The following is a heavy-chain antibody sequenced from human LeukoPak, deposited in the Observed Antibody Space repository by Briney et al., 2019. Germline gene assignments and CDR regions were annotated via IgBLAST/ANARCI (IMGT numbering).Heavy chain of an antibody. CDR3: ARDLTEGGSGTPLLYGMDV. D-gene: IGHD3-10*01. J-gene: IGHJ6*02. CDR2: IHPSGGST. CDR1: GYTFTSYY. Sequence: ASVTVSCKASGYTFTSYYMHWVRQAAGQGLGGIGVIHPSGGSTSYAQKSQGRVAMTRDTSTSTVYMELSSLRSEDTAVYYCARDLTEGGSGTPLLYGMDVWGQGTTVTVS. V-gene: IGHV1-46*01.